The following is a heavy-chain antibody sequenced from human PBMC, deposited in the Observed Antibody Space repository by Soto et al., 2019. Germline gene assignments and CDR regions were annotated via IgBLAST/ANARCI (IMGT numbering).Heavy chain of an antibody. D-gene: IGHD5-12*01. CDR1: GFTFSSHW. CDR3: SRSSNGYNFLCDC. Sequence: EVQLVESGAGLAQPGGSLRLSCAASGFTFSSHWIHWVRQAPGKGLVWVARINGDGSSISYADSVKGRFTISRDNAKNTLYQQMNSLRGEDTAVYYCSRSSNGYNFLCDCWGQGALVTVSS. V-gene: IGHV3-74*01. CDR2: INGDGSSI. J-gene: IGHJ4*02.